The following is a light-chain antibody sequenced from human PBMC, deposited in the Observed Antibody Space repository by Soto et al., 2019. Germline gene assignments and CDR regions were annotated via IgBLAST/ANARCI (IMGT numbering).Light chain of an antibody. CDR2: DTS. Sequence: EIVLTQSPGTLSLSPGERATLSCRASQSVSSSYLAWYQQKPGQAPRLLIYDTSSRATGIPDRFSGSGSGTDFPLAISRLEPEECAVYYCQQCGSSPSFGQGTKVELK. CDR3: QQCGSSPS. V-gene: IGKV3-20*01. J-gene: IGKJ1*01. CDR1: QSVSSSY.